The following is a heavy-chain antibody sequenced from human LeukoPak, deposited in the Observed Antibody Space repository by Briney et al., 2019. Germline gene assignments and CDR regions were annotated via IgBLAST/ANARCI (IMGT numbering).Heavy chain of an antibody. CDR1: GGTFSSYA. CDR2: ITPILGIA. V-gene: IGHV1-69*04. D-gene: IGHD5-18*01. Sequence: ASVKVSCKASGGTFSSYAISWVRQAPGQGLEWMGRITPILGIANYAQKFQGRVTITADKSTSTAYMELSSLRSEDTAVYYCARDSGYSYGYFYFDYWGQGTLVTVSS. J-gene: IGHJ4*02. CDR3: ARDSGYSYGYFYFDY.